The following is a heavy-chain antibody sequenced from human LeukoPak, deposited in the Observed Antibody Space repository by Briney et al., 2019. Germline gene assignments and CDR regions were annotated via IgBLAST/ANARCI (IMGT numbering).Heavy chain of an antibody. CDR2: IYPGDSDT. CDR3: ARHQGRYDFWSGYETYYFDY. D-gene: IGHD3-3*01. Sequence: AESLKISCKGSGYSFTSYWIGWVRQMPGKGLEWMGIIYPGDSDTRYSPSFQGQVTISADKSISTAYLQWSSLKASDTAMYYCARHQGRYDFWSGYETYYFDYWGQGTLVTVSS. J-gene: IGHJ4*02. V-gene: IGHV5-51*01. CDR1: GYSFTSYW.